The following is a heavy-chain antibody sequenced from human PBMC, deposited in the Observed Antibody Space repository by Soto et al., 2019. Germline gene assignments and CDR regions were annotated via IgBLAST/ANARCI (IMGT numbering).Heavy chain of an antibody. CDR1: GYSIASGYY. CDR2: IYHAGSV. CDR3: ARTFDYYGMDV. Sequence: LSLTCAVSGYSIASGYYLAWIRQSPGKGLEWIGSIYHAGSVYYNPSLNSRVAVSLDTSKNHFSLKLTSVTAADTAVYYCARTFDYYGMDVWGQGTTVTVSS. J-gene: IGHJ6*02. V-gene: IGHV4-38-2*01.